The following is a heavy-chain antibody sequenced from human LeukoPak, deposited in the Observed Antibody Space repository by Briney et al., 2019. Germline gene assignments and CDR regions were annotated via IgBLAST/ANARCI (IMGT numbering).Heavy chain of an antibody. CDR2: ISNDGGNR. CDR1: GFTLNTYG. V-gene: IGHV3-30*03. J-gene: IGHJ5*02. D-gene: IGHD3-10*01. CDR3: AGKPYGSRTYYNNWFDH. Sequence: PGGSLRLSCAGSGFTLNTYGMHWVRQPPGKGLEWVAVISNDGGNRFYADSVKGRFTISRDNSENTVYLQMDSLRPEDTAVYYCAGKPYGSRTYYNNWFDHWGQGTLVTVSS.